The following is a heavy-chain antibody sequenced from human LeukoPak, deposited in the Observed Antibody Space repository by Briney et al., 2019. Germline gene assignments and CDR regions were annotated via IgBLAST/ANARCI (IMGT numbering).Heavy chain of an antibody. J-gene: IGHJ6*04. D-gene: IGHD3-10*02. CDR2: ISSSGSTI. CDR1: GFTFDDYG. V-gene: IGHV3-48*03. CDR3: AELGITMIGGV. Sequence: GGSLRLSCAASGFTFDDYGMSWVRHAPGKGLEWVSHISSSGSTIYYADSVKGRFTISRDNAKNSLYLQMNSLRAEDTAVYYCAELGITMIGGVWGKGTTVTISS.